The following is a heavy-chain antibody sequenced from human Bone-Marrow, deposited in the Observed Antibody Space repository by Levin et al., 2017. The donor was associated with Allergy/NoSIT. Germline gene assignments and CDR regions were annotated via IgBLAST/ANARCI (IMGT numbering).Heavy chain of an antibody. D-gene: IGHD3-10*01. CDR3: ARGQFGEYYYMDV. Sequence: GGSLRLSCAASGFTFGSKNMYWVRQAPGKGLEWVSSLSGDSTYIFYADSVKGRFTVSRDNARDSLYLQMNSLRVEDTAVYYCARGQFGEYYYMDVWGNGTTVSVSS. J-gene: IGHJ6*03. CDR1: GFTFGSKN. CDR2: LSGDSTYI. V-gene: IGHV3-21*01.